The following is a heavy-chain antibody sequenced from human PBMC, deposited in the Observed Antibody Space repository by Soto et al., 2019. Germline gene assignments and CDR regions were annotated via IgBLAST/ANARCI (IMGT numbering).Heavy chain of an antibody. CDR2: IYHSGYT. D-gene: IGHD1-1*01. CDR3: ARDQLEGNWFDP. CDR1: GGSISCGGYS. J-gene: IGHJ5*02. Sequence: PSETLSLTCTVSGGSISCGGYSWNWIRQAPGKGLEWIGYIYHSGYTLYNPSLKGRVTISVDKSKNHFSLNLTSVTAADTAVYYCARDQLEGNWFDPWGQGTLVTVS. V-gene: IGHV4-30-2*01.